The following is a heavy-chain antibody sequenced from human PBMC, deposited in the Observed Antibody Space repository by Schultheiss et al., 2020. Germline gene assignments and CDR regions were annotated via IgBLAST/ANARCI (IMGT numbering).Heavy chain of an antibody. J-gene: IGHJ3*02. V-gene: IGHV1-18*01. CDR2: ITAHSGKT. D-gene: IGHD5-24*01. CDR1: GYTLTNVG. CDR3: ASTWHGKENDAFDK. Sequence: ASVKVSCQASGYTLTNVGVSWVRQAPGQGLEWMGWITAHSGKTYYAQKFQGRVSITTDTSTTTFYMELRSLTSDDTAVYYCASTWHGKENDAFDKWGQGTKVTVSS.